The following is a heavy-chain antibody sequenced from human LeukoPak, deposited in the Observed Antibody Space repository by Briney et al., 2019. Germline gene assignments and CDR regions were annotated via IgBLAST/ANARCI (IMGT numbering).Heavy chain of an antibody. CDR1: GGSFSGYY. D-gene: IGHD5-12*01. J-gene: IGHJ4*02. V-gene: IGHV4-34*01. CDR2: VNYNRIT. Sequence: SETLSLTCAVYGGSFSGYYWSWIRQSPEKGLEWIGEVNYNRITNYNPSLKSRVSILLDTSKTQFSLRLDDVTAADTAVYYCARSLGLRAFYYFDFWGQGALVTVSS. CDR3: ARSLGLRAFYYFDF.